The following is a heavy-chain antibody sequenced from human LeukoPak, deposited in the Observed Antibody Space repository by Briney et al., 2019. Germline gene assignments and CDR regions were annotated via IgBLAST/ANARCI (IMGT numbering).Heavy chain of an antibody. Sequence: GGSLRLSCAASGFTFSSYAMSWVRQAPGKGLEWVANIKQDGSEKYYVDSVKGRFTISRDNAKNSLYLQMNSLRAEDTAVYYCATRGAYSPPYWGQGTLVSVSS. J-gene: IGHJ4*02. CDR1: GFTFSSYA. CDR3: ATRGAYSPPY. CDR2: IKQDGSEK. D-gene: IGHD5-18*01. V-gene: IGHV3-7*01.